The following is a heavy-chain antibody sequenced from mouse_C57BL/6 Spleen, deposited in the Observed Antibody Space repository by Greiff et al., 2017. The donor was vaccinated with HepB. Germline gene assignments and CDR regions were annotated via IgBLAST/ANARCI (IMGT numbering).Heavy chain of an antibody. J-gene: IGHJ4*01. Sequence: QVQLQQSGAELARPGASVKLSCKASGYTFTSYGISWVKQRTGQGLEWIGEIYPRSGNTYYNERFKGKATLTADKSSSTAYMELRSLTSEDSAVYFCARAPLYYDYDYAMDYWGQGTSVTVSS. CDR3: ARAPLYYDYDYAMDY. CDR1: GYTFTSYG. V-gene: IGHV1-81*01. CDR2: IYPRSGNT. D-gene: IGHD2-4*01.